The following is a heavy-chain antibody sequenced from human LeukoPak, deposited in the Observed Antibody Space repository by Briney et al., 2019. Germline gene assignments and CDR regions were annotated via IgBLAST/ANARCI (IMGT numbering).Heavy chain of an antibody. J-gene: IGHJ5*02. Sequence: SETLSLTCTVSSGSISSYYWSWIRQPAGKGLEWIGRIYTSGSTNYNPSLKSRVTMSVDTSKNQFSLKLSSVTAADTAVYYCAREGVTIFGVVLGNWFDPWGQGTLVTVFS. CDR1: SGSISSYY. CDR3: AREGVTIFGVVLGNWFDP. D-gene: IGHD3-3*01. V-gene: IGHV4-4*07. CDR2: IYTSGST.